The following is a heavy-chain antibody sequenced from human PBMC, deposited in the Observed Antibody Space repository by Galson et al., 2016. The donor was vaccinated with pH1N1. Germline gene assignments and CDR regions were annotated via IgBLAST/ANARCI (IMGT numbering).Heavy chain of an antibody. CDR1: GGTFNSNS. CDR3: AREDYYDVDLSDWYFDL. V-gene: IGHV1-69*13. CDR2: IIPILGTT. Sequence: SVKVSCKASGGTFNSNSLSWVRQAPGQGLEWMGRIIPILGTTNYAQKFQGKITITADESTSTAYMELSSLRSEDTALYYCAREDYYDVDLSDWYFDLWGRGSLVTVSS. J-gene: IGHJ2*01. D-gene: IGHD3-22*01.